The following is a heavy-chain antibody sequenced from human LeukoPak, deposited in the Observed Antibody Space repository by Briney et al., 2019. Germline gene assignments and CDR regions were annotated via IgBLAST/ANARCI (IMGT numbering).Heavy chain of an antibody. CDR1: SGSISNYY. Sequence: SETLSLTCTVSSGSISNYYWNWIRQPPGKGPEWIGYVYYKGDTSYSPSLDSRVSISVDTSKKQFSLKLNSVTAADTAMYYCARHVTVTYDAFDLWGQGTMVTVSS. CDR2: VYYKGDT. J-gene: IGHJ3*01. D-gene: IGHD4-11*01. V-gene: IGHV4-59*08. CDR3: ARHVTVTYDAFDL.